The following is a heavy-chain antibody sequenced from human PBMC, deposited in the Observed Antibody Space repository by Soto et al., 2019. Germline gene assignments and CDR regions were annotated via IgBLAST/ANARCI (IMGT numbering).Heavy chain of an antibody. J-gene: IGHJ5*02. V-gene: IGHV1-3*01. CDR3: ASDVAAAAP. D-gene: IGHD6-13*01. Sequence: QVQLVQSGAEVKKPGASVKVSCKASGYTFTSYAMHWVRQAPGQRLEWMGWINAGNGNTKYSQKFQGRVTITKDTSASTDYMELTSLRSEDTAVYYCASDVAAAAPWGQGTLVTVSS. CDR2: INAGNGNT. CDR1: GYTFTSYA.